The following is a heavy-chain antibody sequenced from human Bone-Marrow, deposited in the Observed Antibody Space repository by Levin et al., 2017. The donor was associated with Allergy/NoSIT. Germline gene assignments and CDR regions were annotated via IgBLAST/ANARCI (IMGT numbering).Heavy chain of an antibody. D-gene: IGHD6-6*01. CDR2: IYPGDSDT. CDR3: ARWGIAARPEFDY. CDR1: GYSFTSYW. Sequence: GGSLRLSCKGSGYSFTSYWIGWVRQMPGKGLEWMGIIYPGDSDTRYSPSFQGQVTISADKSISTAYLQWSSLKASDTAMYYCARWGIAARPEFDYWGQGTLVTVSS. J-gene: IGHJ4*02. V-gene: IGHV5-51*01.